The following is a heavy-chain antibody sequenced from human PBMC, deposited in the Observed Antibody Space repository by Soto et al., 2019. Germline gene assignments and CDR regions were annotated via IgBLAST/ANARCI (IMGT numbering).Heavy chain of an antibody. J-gene: IGHJ4*02. CDR2: ISWDGGNT. CDR1: GFGFDDHT. Sequence: VQLVESGGVVVQPGGSLRLSCAASGFGFDDHTMHWVRQVPGKGLEWVSLISWDGGNTYYADFVKGRFTISRDNRKNSLYLQMNSLRIEDTALYYCARDTDFVLDYWGQGTLVTVSS. V-gene: IGHV3-43*01. CDR3: ARDTDFVLDY. D-gene: IGHD6-6*01.